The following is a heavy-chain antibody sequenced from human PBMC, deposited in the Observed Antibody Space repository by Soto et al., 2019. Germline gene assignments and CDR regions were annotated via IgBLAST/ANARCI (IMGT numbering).Heavy chain of an antibody. J-gene: IGHJ6*02. D-gene: IGHD5-18*01. CDR2: IYSGGST. V-gene: IGHV3-53*01. Sequence: GGSLRLSCAASGFTVSSNYMSWVRQAPGKGLEWVSVIYSGGSTYYADSVKGRFTISRDNSKNTLYLQMNSLRAEDTAVYYCARGCERCGYSYPHYYYYYYGMDVWGQGTTVTVSS. CDR3: ARGCERCGYSYPHYYYYYYGMDV. CDR1: GFTVSSNY.